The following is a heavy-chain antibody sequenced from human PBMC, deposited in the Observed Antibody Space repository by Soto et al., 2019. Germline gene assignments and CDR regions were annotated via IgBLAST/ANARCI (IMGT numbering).Heavy chain of an antibody. V-gene: IGHV3-30-3*01. D-gene: IGHD6-13*01. Sequence: PGGSLRLSCAASGFTFSSYAMHWVRQAPGKGLEWVAVISYDGSNKYYADSVKGRFTISRDNSKNTLYLQMNSLRAEDTAVYYCATDSSSWYVFDYWGQGTLVTVSS. CDR3: ATDSSSWYVFDY. J-gene: IGHJ4*02. CDR1: GFTFSSYA. CDR2: ISYDGSNK.